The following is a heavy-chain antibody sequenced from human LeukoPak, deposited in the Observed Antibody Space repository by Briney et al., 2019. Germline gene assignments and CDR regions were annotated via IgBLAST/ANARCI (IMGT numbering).Heavy chain of an antibody. D-gene: IGHD6-19*01. CDR2: IGSSDTTI. J-gene: IGHJ4*02. CDR3: ARAVAGPLGYFDY. CDR1: GFTFSTYS. Sequence: PGGSLRLSCAASGFTFSTYSMNWVRQAPGKGLEWVSYIGSSDTTIYYADSVKGRFTISRDNAKNSLYLQMNSLRAEDTAVYYCARAVAGPLGYFDYWGQGTLVTVSS. V-gene: IGHV3-48*01.